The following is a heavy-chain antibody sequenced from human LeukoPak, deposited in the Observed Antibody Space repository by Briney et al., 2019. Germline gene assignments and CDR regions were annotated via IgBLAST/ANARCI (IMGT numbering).Heavy chain of an antibody. V-gene: IGHV1-2*02. CDR1: GYTFTGYY. CDR2: IKPETGAT. Sequence: ASVKVSCKTSGYTFTGYYIHWVRQAPRQGLEWMAWIKPETGATNYEQKFQGRVTMTQDTSTTTVYMELRGLTSDDTALYYCSRDRGPEWRGSFDHWGQGTLVTVSS. D-gene: IGHD3-16*01. CDR3: SRDRGPEWRGSFDH. J-gene: IGHJ4*02.